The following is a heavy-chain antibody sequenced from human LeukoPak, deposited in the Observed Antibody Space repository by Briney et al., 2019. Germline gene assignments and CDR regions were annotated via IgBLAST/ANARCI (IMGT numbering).Heavy chain of an antibody. D-gene: IGHD3-3*01. Sequence: ASVKVSCKASGYTFTSYDINWVRQATGQGLEWMGWMNPNSGNIGYAQKFQGRVTMTRNTSISTAYMELSSLRSEDTAVYYCARYPEYYDFWSGYYSYYYYGMDVWGQGTTVTVSS. V-gene: IGHV1-8*01. J-gene: IGHJ6*02. CDR2: MNPNSGNI. CDR1: GYTFTSYD. CDR3: ARYPEYYDFWSGYYSYYYYGMDV.